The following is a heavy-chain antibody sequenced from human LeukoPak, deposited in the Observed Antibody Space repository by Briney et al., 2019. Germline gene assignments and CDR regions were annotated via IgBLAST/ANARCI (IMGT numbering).Heavy chain of an antibody. CDR1: GYTFTVYF. Sequence: GAPVKVSCKASGYTFTVYFMHWVRHAPGQGLERMGCINSNSGAKNDAQTFQGRVTMTSDTSISTAYIELTRLRYDDTGVYYCAKDLGGSTGCDYWGQGTLVTV. D-gene: IGHD1-14*01. V-gene: IGHV1-2*02. J-gene: IGHJ4*02. CDR3: AKDLGGSTGCDY. CDR2: INSNSGAK.